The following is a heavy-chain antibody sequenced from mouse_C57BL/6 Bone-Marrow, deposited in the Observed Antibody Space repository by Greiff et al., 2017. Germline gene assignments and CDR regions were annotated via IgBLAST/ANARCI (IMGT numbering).Heavy chain of an antibody. D-gene: IGHD2-5*01. J-gene: IGHJ3*01. V-gene: IGHV1-81*01. CDR3: ARGNSNYGGFAY. Sequence: QVQLKQSGAELARPGASVKLSCKASGYTFTSYGISWVKQRTGQGLEWIGEIYPRSGNTYYNEKFKGKATLTADKSSSTAYMELRSLTSEDSAVYFCARGNSNYGGFAYWGQGTLVTVSA. CDR1: GYTFTSYG. CDR2: IYPRSGNT.